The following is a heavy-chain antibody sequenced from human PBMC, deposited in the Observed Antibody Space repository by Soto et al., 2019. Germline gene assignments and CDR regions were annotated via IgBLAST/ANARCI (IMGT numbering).Heavy chain of an antibody. J-gene: IGHJ4*02. CDR2: IYHSGST. Sequence: SETLSLTCAVSGGSISSGGYSWSWIRRPPGKGMEWIGYIYHSGSTYYNPSLKSRVNISVDRSKNQFSMKLSSVTAADTAVYKCAIVPDYRGQGTLITVSS. V-gene: IGHV4-30-2*01. CDR3: AIVPDY. D-gene: IGHD2-2*01. CDR1: GGSISSGGYS.